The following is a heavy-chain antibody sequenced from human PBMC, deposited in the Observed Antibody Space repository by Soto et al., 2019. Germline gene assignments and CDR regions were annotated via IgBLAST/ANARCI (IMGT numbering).Heavy chain of an antibody. CDR2: INHSGSS. Sequence: KPSETLSLTCAVHGGSFSGYYWDWIRQPPGTGLEWIGEINHSGSSNYNPSLKSRVTISVDTSKNQFSLKLSSVTAADTAVYYCARGWGGYFQRWGQGTLVTVSS. J-gene: IGHJ1*01. CDR3: ARGWGGYFQR. D-gene: IGHD7-27*01. V-gene: IGHV4-34*01. CDR1: GGSFSGYY.